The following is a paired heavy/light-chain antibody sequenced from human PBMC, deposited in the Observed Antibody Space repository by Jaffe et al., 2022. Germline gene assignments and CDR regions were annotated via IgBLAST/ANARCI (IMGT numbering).Heavy chain of an antibody. Sequence: EVQLLESGGGLVQPGGSLRLSCAASGFTFSSYGMSWVRQAPGKGLEWVSEISGSDGRTYYGDSVKGRFTISRDNSKNTLYLQMNSLRAEDTAVYYCAKDHTPDDYGDYEYFHHWGQGTLVTVSS. CDR3: AKDHTPDDYGDYEYFHH. D-gene: IGHD4-17*01. V-gene: IGHV3-23*01. CDR2: ISGSDGRT. CDR1: GFTFSSYG. J-gene: IGHJ1*01.
Light chain of an antibody. V-gene: IGLV4-69*01. J-gene: IGLJ3*02. Sequence: QLVLTQSPSASASLGASVKLTCTLSSGHSSYAIAWHQQQPEKGPRYLMKLNSGGSHSKGAGIPDRFSGSSSGAERYLTISSLQSEDEADYYCQTWGTGIRVFGGGTKVTVL. CDR1: SGHSSYA. CDR3: QTWGTGIRV. CDR2: LNSGGSH.